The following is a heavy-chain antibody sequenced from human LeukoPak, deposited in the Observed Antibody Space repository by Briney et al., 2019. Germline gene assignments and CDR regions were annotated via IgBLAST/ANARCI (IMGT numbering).Heavy chain of an antibody. CDR1: GFTVSSDY. D-gene: IGHD1-26*01. CDR3: ARARRRCDSASCYGLMDV. Sequence: GGSLRLSCAASGFTVSSDYMRWVRQAPGKGLEWVSVIYSGGNTHYADSVKGRAIISRDNSKNTLYLQMSSLRVEDTAVYYCARARRRCDSASCYGLMDVWGQGPTVTVSS. CDR2: IYSGGNT. J-gene: IGHJ6*02. V-gene: IGHV3-66*01.